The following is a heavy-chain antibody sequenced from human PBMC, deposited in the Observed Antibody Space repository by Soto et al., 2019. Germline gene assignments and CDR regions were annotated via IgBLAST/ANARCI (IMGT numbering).Heavy chain of an antibody. CDR2: INHSGST. V-gene: IGHV4-34*01. D-gene: IGHD3-10*01. CDR3: ARMVSRSGSYWYYYYGMDV. Sequence: KTSETLSLTCAVYGGSFSGYYWSWIRQPPGKGLEWIGEINHSGSTNYNPSLKSRVTISVDTSKNQFSLKLSSVTAADTAVYYCARMVSRSGSYWYYYYGMDVCGQGTTVTVS. CDR1: GGSFSGYY. J-gene: IGHJ6*02.